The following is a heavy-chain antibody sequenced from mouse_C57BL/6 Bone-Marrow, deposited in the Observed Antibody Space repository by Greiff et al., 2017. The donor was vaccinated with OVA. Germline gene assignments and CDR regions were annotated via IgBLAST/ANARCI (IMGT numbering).Heavy chain of an antibody. CDR3: ARSGLWSYWYFDV. Sequence: VKLQESGAELVRPGASVKLSCKASGYTFTDYYINWVKQRPGQGLEWIARIYPGSGNTHYNEKFKGKATLTAEKSSSTAYMQLSSLTSEDSAVYFCARSGLWSYWYFDVWGTGTTVTVSS. D-gene: IGHD1-1*02. V-gene: IGHV1-76*01. CDR2: IYPGSGNT. J-gene: IGHJ1*03. CDR1: GYTFTDYY.